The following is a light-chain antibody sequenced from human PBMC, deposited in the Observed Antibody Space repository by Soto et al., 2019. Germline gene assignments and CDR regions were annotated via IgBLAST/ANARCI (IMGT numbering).Light chain of an antibody. CDR3: SLYTTSNTRQIV. CDR2: DVT. Sequence: QSALTQPASVSGSPGQSITISCTGTSSDVGGYNYVSWYQHHPGKAPKLIIYDVTNRPSGVSNPFSGSKPGNTASLTISGLQPEDEADYYCSLYTTSNTRQIVFGTGTKVTVL. J-gene: IGLJ1*01. V-gene: IGLV2-14*03. CDR1: SSDVGGYNY.